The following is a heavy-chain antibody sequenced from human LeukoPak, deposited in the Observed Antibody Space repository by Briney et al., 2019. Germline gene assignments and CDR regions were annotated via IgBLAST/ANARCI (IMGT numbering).Heavy chain of an antibody. D-gene: IGHD2-2*02. CDR1: GFTFSTYS. Sequence: GGSLRLSGAASGFTFSTYSMNWVRQAPGKGLEWVSSISSSSSSIYYADSVKGRFTISRDNAKSSLYLQMNSLRAEDTAVYYCARRYCSSTSCYKGHDYWGQGTLVTVTS. V-gene: IGHV3-21*01. CDR2: ISSSSSSI. J-gene: IGHJ4*02. CDR3: ARRYCSSTSCYKGHDY.